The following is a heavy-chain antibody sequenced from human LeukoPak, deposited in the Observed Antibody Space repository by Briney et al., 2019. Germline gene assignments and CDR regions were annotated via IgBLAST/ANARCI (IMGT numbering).Heavy chain of an antibody. Sequence: SETLSLTCTVSGGSISSSSYYWGWIRQPPGKGLEWIGSIYYSGSTYYNPSLKSRVTISVDTSKNQFSLKPSSVTAVGTAVDFCARLTPRGAFDIWGKGTMVTVSS. J-gene: IGHJ3*02. CDR1: GGSISSSSYY. V-gene: IGHV4-39*01. CDR3: ARLTPRGAFDI. D-gene: IGHD5-24*01. CDR2: IYYSGST.